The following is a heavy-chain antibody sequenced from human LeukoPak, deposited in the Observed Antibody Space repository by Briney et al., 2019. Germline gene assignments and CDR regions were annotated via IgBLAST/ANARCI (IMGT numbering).Heavy chain of an antibody. CDR3: AKSVVVVITHDDAFDI. D-gene: IGHD3-22*01. J-gene: IGHJ3*02. CDR1: GFTFSSYG. CDR2: ISYDGSNK. V-gene: IGHV3-30*18. Sequence: GRSLRLSCAASGFTFSSYGMHWVRQAPGKGLEWVAVISYDGSNKYYADSVKGRFTISRDNSKNTLYLQMNSLRAEDTAVYYCAKSVVVVITHDDAFDIWGQGTMVTVSS.